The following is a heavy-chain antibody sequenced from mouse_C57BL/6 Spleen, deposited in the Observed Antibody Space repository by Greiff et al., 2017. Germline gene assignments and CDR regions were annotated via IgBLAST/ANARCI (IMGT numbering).Heavy chain of an antibody. D-gene: IGHD2-3*01. V-gene: IGHV5-6*02. CDR3: ARRMMGTPYYAMDY. CDR1: GFTFSSYG. CDR2: ISSGGSYT. Sequence: EVMLVESGGDLVKPGGSLKLSCAASGFTFSSYGMSWVRQTPDKRLEWVATISSGGSYTYYPDSVKGRFTISRDNAKNTLYLQMSSLKSEDTAMYYCARRMMGTPYYAMDYWGQGTSVTVSS. J-gene: IGHJ4*01.